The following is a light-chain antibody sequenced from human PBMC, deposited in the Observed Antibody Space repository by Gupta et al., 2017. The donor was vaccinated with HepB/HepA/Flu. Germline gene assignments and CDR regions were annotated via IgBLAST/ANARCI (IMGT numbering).Light chain of an antibody. Sequence: QSALTPPASVSGSPGHSITISCAGTSSDVGGYNDVSWYQQHPGKAPKLMIYDVSNRPSGVSNRFSGSKSGNTASLTISGLQAEDEADYYCSSYTSSSTLHVFGTGTKVTVL. J-gene: IGLJ1*01. CDR1: SSDVGGYND. CDR2: DVS. CDR3: SSYTSSSTLHV. V-gene: IGLV2-14*03.